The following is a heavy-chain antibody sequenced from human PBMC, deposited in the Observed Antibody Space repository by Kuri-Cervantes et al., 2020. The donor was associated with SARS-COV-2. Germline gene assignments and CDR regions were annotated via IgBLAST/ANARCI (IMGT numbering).Heavy chain of an antibody. J-gene: IGHJ4*02. Sequence: GESLKISCAGSGFSFSTYSMNWVRQAPGKGPEWTSYIGVGGTPIYYADSVRGRFTISRDNAKNSAYLQMSSLRDEDTAIYYCVIGAGGNSWGQGTLVTVSS. V-gene: IGHV3-48*02. D-gene: IGHD3-16*01. CDR1: GFSFSTYS. CDR3: VIGAGGNS. CDR2: IGVGGTPI.